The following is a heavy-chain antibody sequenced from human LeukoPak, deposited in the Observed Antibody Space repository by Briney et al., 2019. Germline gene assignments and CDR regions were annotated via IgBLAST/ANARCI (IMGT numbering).Heavy chain of an antibody. D-gene: IGHD3-16*02. CDR3: ARESVYYVWGSYRYFWFDP. CDR2: INHSGST. V-gene: IGHV4-34*01. CDR1: GGSFSGYY. Sequence: SETLSLTCAVYGGSFSGYYWSWIRQPPRKGLEWIGEINHSGSTNYNPSLKSRVTISVDTSKNQFSLKLSSVTAADTAVYYCARESVYYVWGSYRYFWFDPWGQGTLVTVSS. J-gene: IGHJ5*02.